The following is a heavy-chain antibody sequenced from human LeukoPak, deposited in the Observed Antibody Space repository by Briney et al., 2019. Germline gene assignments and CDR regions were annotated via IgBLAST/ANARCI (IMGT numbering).Heavy chain of an antibody. Sequence: EGSLRLSCAASGFTFSSYWMSWVRQAPGKGLEWVANIKQDGSEKYYVDSVKGRFTISRDNAKNSLYLQMNSLRAEDTAVYYCASGITIFGVVSHFDYWGQGTLVTVSS. CDR1: GFTFSSYW. J-gene: IGHJ4*02. CDR2: IKQDGSEK. V-gene: IGHV3-7*01. D-gene: IGHD3-3*01. CDR3: ASGITIFGVVSHFDY.